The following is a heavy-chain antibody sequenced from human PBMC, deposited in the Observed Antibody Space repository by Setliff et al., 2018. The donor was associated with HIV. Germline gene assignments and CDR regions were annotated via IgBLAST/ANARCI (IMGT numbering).Heavy chain of an antibody. CDR3: ARVVPEVVYGAYWFDP. D-gene: IGHD4-17*01. J-gene: IGHJ5*02. V-gene: IGHV4-61*02. CDR2: IYGSGST. Sequence: SETLSLTCTFSGDSISSGNYYWSWIRQPAGKGLEWIGRIYGSGSTNYNPSLESRVTMSVDTSKNQVSLKLNSVTAADAAVYYCARVVPEVVYGAYWFDPWGQGTLVTVSS. CDR1: GDSISSGNYY.